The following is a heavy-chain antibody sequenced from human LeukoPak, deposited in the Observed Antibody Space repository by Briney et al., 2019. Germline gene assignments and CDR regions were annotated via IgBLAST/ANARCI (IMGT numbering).Heavy chain of an antibody. CDR1: GGSISSYY. V-gene: IGHV4-59*08. CDR3: ARGAEGASYYYYYYMDV. J-gene: IGHJ6*03. CDR2: IYYSGST. D-gene: IGHD1-26*01. Sequence: SETLSLTCTVSGGSISSYYWSWIRQPPGKGLEWIGYIYYSGSTNYNPSLKSRVTISVDTSKNQFSLKLSSVTAADTAVYYCARGAEGASYYYYYYMDVWGKGTTATVSS.